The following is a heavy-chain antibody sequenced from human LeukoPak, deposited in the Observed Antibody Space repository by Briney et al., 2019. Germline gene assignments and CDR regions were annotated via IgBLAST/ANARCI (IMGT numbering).Heavy chain of an antibody. V-gene: IGHV4-59*01. CDR2: IYYSGST. CDR3: ARELGTSFDY. D-gene: IGHD7-27*01. Sequence: SETLSLTCTVSGGSISSYYWSWIRQPPGKGLEWIGYIYYSGSTNYNPSLESRVTISVDTSKNQFSLKLSSVTAADTAVYYCARELGTSFDYWGQGTLVTVSS. J-gene: IGHJ4*02. CDR1: GGSISSYY.